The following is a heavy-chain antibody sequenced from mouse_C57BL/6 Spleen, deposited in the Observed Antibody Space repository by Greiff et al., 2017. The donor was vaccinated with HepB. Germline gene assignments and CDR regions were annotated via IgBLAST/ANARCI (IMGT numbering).Heavy chain of an antibody. CDR2: ISSGSSTI. CDR1: GFTFSDYG. CDR3: AKRGYYGSSYVRWYFDV. D-gene: IGHD1-1*01. J-gene: IGHJ1*03. Sequence: DVHLVESGGGLVKPGGSLKLSCAASGFTFSDYGMHWVRQAPEKGLEWVAYISSGSSTIYYADTVKGRFTISRDNAKNTLFLQMTSLRSEDTAMYYCAKRGYYGSSYVRWYFDVWGTGTTVTVSS. V-gene: IGHV5-17*01.